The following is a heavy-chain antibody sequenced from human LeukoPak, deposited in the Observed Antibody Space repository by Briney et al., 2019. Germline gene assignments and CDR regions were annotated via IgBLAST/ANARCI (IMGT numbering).Heavy chain of an antibody. Sequence: SETLSLTCAVSGDSMNSSNWWSWVRQSPGKGLEWIGEIYQGGRTNYKSSLKSRVSISVDKSRNQLSLKLTSGTAVDTAVYYCARGDASGYPDYWGQGTLVTVSS. D-gene: IGHD3-22*01. CDR1: GDSMNSSNW. CDR2: IYQGGRT. V-gene: IGHV4-4*02. CDR3: ARGDASGYPDY. J-gene: IGHJ4*02.